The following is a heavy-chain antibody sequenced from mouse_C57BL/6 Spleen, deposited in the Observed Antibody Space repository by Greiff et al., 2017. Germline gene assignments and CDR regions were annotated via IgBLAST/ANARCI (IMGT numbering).Heavy chain of an antibody. CDR2: IDPSDSYT. J-gene: IGHJ2*01. V-gene: IGHV1-69*01. CDR3: ARSRGNYVGYFDY. D-gene: IGHD2-1*01. Sequence: QVQLQQPGAELVMPGASVKLSCKASGYTFTSYWMHWVKQRPGQGLEWIGEIDPSDSYTNYNQKFKGKSTLTVDKSSSSAYMQLSILTSEDSAVYYCARSRGNYVGYFDYWGQGTTLTVSS. CDR1: GYTFTSYW.